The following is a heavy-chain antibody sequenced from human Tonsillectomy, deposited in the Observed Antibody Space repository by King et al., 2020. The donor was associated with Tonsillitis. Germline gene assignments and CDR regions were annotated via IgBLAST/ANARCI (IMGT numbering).Heavy chain of an antibody. CDR1: GFTFDDYG. CDR2: INWNDGRT. CDR3: ARRAATVLYWYFDL. V-gene: IGHV3-20*04. Sequence: LVESGGGVVRPGGSLRLSCAASGFTFDDYGMSWVRQAPGKGLEWVSGINWNDGRTGSADSVKGRFTISRDNAKNSLYLQMNSLRAEDTALYYCARRAATVLYWYFDLWGRGTLVTVSS. J-gene: IGHJ2*01. D-gene: IGHD4-17*01.